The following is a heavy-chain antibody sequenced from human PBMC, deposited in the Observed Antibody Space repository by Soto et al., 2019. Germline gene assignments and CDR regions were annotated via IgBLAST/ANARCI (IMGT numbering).Heavy chain of an antibody. CDR3: ARDSGRYGDYGLFAFDI. V-gene: IGHV3-66*01. J-gene: IGHJ3*02. CDR2: IYSGGST. CDR1: GFTFSSYG. Sequence: PGGSLRLSCAASGFTFSSYGMSRVRQAPGKGLEWVSVIYSGGSTYYADSVKGRFTISRDNSKNTLYLQMNSLRAEDTAVYYCARDSGRYGDYGLFAFDIWGQGTMVTVSS. D-gene: IGHD4-17*01.